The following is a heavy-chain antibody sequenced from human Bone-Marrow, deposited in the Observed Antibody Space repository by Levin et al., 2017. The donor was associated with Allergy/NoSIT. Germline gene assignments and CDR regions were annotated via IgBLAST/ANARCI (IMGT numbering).Heavy chain of an antibody. CDR3: AKYRYSGSGSYSSRPMDV. CDR1: EFTFSSYG. CDR2: ISYDGSDK. V-gene: IGHV3-30*18. D-gene: IGHD3-10*01. Sequence: GESLKISCAASEFTFSSYGMHWVRQAPGEGLEWVAVISYDGSDKNYADSVKGRFTISRDNSKNTLYLQMNTLRAEDTATYYCAKYRYSGSGSYSSRPMDVWGQGTTVIVSS. J-gene: IGHJ6*02.